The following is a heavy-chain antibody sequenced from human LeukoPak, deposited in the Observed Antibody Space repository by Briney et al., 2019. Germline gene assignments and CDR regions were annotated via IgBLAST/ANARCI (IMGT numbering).Heavy chain of an antibody. Sequence: GGSLRLSCAASGFTFSSYWMHWVRQAPGKGLVWVSRINSDGSSTSYADSVKGRFTISRDNAKNTLYLQMNNLRAEDTAVYYCARGVLRYDFWSGYYEDAFDIWGQGTMVTVSS. D-gene: IGHD3-3*01. J-gene: IGHJ3*02. CDR2: INSDGSST. V-gene: IGHV3-74*01. CDR3: ARGVLRYDFWSGYYEDAFDI. CDR1: GFTFSSYW.